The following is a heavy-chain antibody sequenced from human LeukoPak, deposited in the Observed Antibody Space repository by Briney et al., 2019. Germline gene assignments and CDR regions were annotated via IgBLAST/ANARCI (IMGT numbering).Heavy chain of an antibody. J-gene: IGHJ4*02. Sequence: GGSLRLSCAASGFTVSSNYMSWVRQAPGKGLEWVSVIYSGGSTYYADSVKGRFTISRDNSKNTLYFQMNSLRAEDTAVYYCARVSIAAAEGDFYFDYWGQGTLVTVSS. CDR1: GFTVSSNY. CDR2: IYSGGST. D-gene: IGHD6-13*01. V-gene: IGHV3-66*01. CDR3: ARVSIAAAEGDFYFDY.